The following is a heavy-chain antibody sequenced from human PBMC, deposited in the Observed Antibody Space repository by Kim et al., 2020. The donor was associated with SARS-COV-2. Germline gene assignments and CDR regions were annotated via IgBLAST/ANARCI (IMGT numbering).Heavy chain of an antibody. J-gene: IGHJ6*02. V-gene: IGHV3-64*01. CDR1: GFTFSSYA. CDR2: ISSIGGST. CDR3: TRDLVDSYYYGMEV. Sequence: GGSLRLSCAASGFTFSSYAMHWVRQAPGKGLEWVSGISSIGGSTYYANSVKGRFTISRDNSKNTLYLQMDSLRAEDMAVYYCTRDLVDSYYYGMEVWGEG. D-gene: IGHD1-26*01.